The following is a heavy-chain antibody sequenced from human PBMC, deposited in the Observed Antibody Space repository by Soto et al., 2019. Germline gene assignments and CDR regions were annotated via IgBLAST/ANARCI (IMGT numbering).Heavy chain of an antibody. V-gene: IGHV3-15*04. D-gene: IGHD1-26*01. CDR2: IGSNTESGIT. CDR3: TVREGGRDRDHLFDP. CDR1: GFTLYKPF. J-gene: IGHJ5*02. Sequence: DVLLVESGGGLVEPGGSLRLPCAASGFTLYKPFLSCVRPSPGKGLEWVGQIGSNTESGITKYPAPVRGRFTISRDDSRNTMYLQMHSLRIEDKAVYYCTVREGGRDRDHLFDPLGQGTPVSVSS.